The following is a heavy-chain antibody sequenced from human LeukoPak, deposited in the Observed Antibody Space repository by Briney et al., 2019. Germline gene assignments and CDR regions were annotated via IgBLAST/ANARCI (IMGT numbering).Heavy chain of an antibody. J-gene: IGHJ3*02. V-gene: IGHV1-18*01. CDR2: ISAYNGNT. CDR3: ARDPRGSYYDSMGDAFDI. CDR1: GYTFTGDG. Sequence: ASVKVSCMACGYTFTGDGISWVRQAPGQGLEWMGWISAYNGNTNYAQKLQGRVTMTTDTSTSTAYMELRSLRSDDTAVYYCARDPRGSYYDSMGDAFDIWGQGTMVTVSS. D-gene: IGHD3-22*01.